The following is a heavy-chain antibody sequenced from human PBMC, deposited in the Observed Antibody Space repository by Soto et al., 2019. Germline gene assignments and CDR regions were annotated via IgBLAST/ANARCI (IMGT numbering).Heavy chain of an antibody. V-gene: IGHV3-30*04. Sequence: QVHLVESGGGVVQPGRSLRLSCAASGFTFSSYAVHWVRQAPGKGLEWVAFISFDGRNKYYADSVKGRFTISRDNSKNTLYLQMSSLRPEDTAVYYCARDRQDYWGQGTLVTVSS. CDR3: ARDRQDY. CDR1: GFTFSSYA. CDR2: ISFDGRNK. J-gene: IGHJ4*02.